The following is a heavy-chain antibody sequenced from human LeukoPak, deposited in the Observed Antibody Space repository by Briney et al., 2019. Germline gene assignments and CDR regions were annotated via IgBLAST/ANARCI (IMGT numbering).Heavy chain of an antibody. J-gene: IGHJ5*02. D-gene: IGHD6-13*01. Sequence: SETLSLTCTVSGGSISSYYWSWIRQPPGKGLEWIGYIYYSGSTNYNPSLKSRVTISVDTSKNQFALKLSSVTAADTGVYYCASMGSSWYNWFDPWGQGTLVTVSS. V-gene: IGHV4-59*08. CDR3: ASMGSSWYNWFDP. CDR1: GGSISSYY. CDR2: IYYSGST.